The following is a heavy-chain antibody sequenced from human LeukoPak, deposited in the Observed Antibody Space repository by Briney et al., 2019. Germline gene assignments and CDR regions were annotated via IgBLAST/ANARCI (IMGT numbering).Heavy chain of an antibody. J-gene: IGHJ4*02. CDR3: ARDQEGFDY. CDR2: IYPRDGST. CDR1: GYTFTSNY. Sequence: ASVKVSCKASGYTFTSNYIHWVRQAPGQGLEWMGMIYPRDGSTSYTQKFQGRVTVTRDTSTSTVHMELSGLRSEDTAVYYCARDQEGFDYWGQGTLVTVSS. V-gene: IGHV1-46*01.